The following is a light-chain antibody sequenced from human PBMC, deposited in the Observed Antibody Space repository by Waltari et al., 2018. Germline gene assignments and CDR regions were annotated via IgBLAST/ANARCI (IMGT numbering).Light chain of an antibody. CDR1: GSKLGNNY. J-gene: IGLJ3*02. Sequence: QSVLTQPPSVSAAPGQKVTISCSGSGSKLGNNYVSWYQQLPGTAPKLLIYENNKRPSGIPDRFSGSKSGTSATLGITGLQTGDEADYYCGTWDSSLSAEVFGGGTKLTVL. V-gene: IGLV1-51*02. CDR2: ENN. CDR3: GTWDSSLSAEV.